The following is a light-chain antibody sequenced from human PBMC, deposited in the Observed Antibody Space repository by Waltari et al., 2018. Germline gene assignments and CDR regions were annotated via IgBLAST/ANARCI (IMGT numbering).Light chain of an antibody. J-gene: IGLJ3*02. CDR3: AAWDDSLGAV. CDR1: FPNIGSNS. V-gene: IGLV1-44*01. CDR2: NTN. Sequence: QSVLTQPPSVSGTPGQRVTISCSGSFPNIGSNSVNWYQQLPGPSPRLLIYNTNHGPSGVPHRFSASKSGTSASLAITGLQSEDEAYYYCAAWDDSLGAVFGGGTKLTVL.